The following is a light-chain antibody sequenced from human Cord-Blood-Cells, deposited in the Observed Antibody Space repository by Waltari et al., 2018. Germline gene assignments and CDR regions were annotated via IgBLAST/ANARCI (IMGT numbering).Light chain of an antibody. Sequence: ELVLTQSPGTLSLSPGERATLSCRASQSVSRSYLAWDQQKPGQAPRLLIYGASSRATGIPDRFSGSGSGIDFTLTISRLEPEDFAVYYCQQYGSSPGTFGQGTKVEIK. CDR2: GAS. CDR1: QSVSRSY. V-gene: IGKV3-20*01. J-gene: IGKJ1*01. CDR3: QQYGSSPGT.